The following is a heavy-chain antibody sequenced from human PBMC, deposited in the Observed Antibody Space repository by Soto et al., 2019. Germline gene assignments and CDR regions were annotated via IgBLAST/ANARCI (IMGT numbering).Heavy chain of an antibody. CDR2: ISTYNGNT. CDR1: GYTFTTYG. J-gene: IGHJ4*02. D-gene: IGHD3-22*01. CDR3: ARGPTDYYDNSGDYFLDY. Sequence: QVQLVQSGAEVKKPGASVKVSCKASGYTFTTYGMSWVRQAPGQGLDWMGWISTYNGNTKYAERLQGRVTMTTDTTTSTAYMELRSLRSDDTAVYYCARGPTDYYDNSGDYFLDYWGQGSLLTVSS. V-gene: IGHV1-18*01.